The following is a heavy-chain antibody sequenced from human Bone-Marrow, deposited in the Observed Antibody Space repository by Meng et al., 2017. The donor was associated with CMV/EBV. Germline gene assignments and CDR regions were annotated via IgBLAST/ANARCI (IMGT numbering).Heavy chain of an antibody. Sequence: AGSLRLSCAASGFTFSSYDMHWVRQATGKGLEWVSAIGTAGDTYYQGSVKGRFTISRENAKNSLYLQMNSLRAGDTAVYYCARDKGYGMDVWGQGTTVTVSS. V-gene: IGHV3-13*01. J-gene: IGHJ6*02. CDR1: GFTFSSYD. CDR3: ARDKGYGMDV. CDR2: IGTAGDT.